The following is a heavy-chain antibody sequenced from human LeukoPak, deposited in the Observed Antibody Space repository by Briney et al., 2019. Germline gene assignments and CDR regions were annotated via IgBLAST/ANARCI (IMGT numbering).Heavy chain of an antibody. J-gene: IGHJ6*03. CDR2: ISWDGGIT. Sequence: GGSLRLSCAASGFTFDDYAMHWVRQAPGKGLEWVSLISWDGGITYYADSVKGRFTISRDNSKNSLRMQMSSLRAEDNALYYCAKDIYRYGSGSSVRRNFYYYYYMDVWGKGTTVTVSS. D-gene: IGHD3-10*01. CDR1: GFTFDDYA. CDR3: AKDIYRYGSGSSVRRNFYYYYYMDV. V-gene: IGHV3-43D*03.